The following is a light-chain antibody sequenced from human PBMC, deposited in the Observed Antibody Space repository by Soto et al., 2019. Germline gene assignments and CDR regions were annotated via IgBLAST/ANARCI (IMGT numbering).Light chain of an antibody. CDR3: SSYAGSNNLI. CDR2: EVT. CDR1: SIDVGGYNY. Sequence: QSALTQPPSASGSPGQSVTISCTGTSIDVGGYNYVSWYQQHPDKAPKLMIYEVTKRPSGVPDRFSGSKSGNTASLTVSGLQTEDEADYYCSSYAGSNNLIFGGGTKLTVL. J-gene: IGLJ2*01. V-gene: IGLV2-8*01.